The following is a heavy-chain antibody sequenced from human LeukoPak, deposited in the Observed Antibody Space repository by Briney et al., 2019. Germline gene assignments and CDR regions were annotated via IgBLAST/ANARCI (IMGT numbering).Heavy chain of an antibody. CDR2: ISSSSSYI. Sequence: GGSLRLSCAASGFTFSSYSMNWVRQAPGKGLEWVSSISSSSSYIYYADSVKGRFTISRDNAKNSLYLQMNSLRAEDTAMYYCARDGWFGDYNWFDPWGQGTLVTVSS. CDR1: GFTFSSYS. J-gene: IGHJ5*02. V-gene: IGHV3-21*01. CDR3: ARDGWFGDYNWFDP. D-gene: IGHD3-10*01.